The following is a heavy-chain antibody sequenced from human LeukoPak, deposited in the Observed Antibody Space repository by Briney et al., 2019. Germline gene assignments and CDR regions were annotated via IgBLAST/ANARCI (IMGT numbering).Heavy chain of an antibody. CDR2: INPSGGST. D-gene: IGHD6-13*01. CDR3: ARDEGIAAAGPDY. J-gene: IGHJ4*02. V-gene: IGHV1-2*02. CDR1: GYTFTSYY. Sequence: ASVKVSCKASGYTFTSYYMHWVRQAPGQGLEWVGIINPSGGSTNYAQKFQGRVTMTRDTSISTAYMGLSRLRSDDTAVYYCARDEGIAAAGPDYWGQGTLVTVSS.